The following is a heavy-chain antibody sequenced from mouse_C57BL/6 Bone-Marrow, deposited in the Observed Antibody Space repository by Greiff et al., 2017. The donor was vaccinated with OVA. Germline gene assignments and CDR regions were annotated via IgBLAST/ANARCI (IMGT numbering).Heavy chain of an antibody. CDR2: IYPGSGST. D-gene: IGHD2-5*01. V-gene: IGHV1-55*01. Sequence: QVQLQQPGAELVKPGASVKMSCKASGYTFTSYWITWVKQRPGQGLEWIGDIYPGSGSTNYNEKFKSKATLTVDTSSSTAYMQLSSLTSEDSAVYYCARSVYSNWAMDYWGQGNPVTVSS. CDR1: GYTFTSYW. J-gene: IGHJ4*01. CDR3: ARSVYSNWAMDY.